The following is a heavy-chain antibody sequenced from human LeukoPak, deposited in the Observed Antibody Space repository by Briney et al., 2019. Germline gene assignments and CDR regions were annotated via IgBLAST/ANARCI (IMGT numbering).Heavy chain of an antibody. Sequence: ASVKVSCKASGGTFSSYAISWVRQAPGQGLEWMGRIDGETGNTRYAQNFQGRVSMTRDTSTSTVYMELSSLRFEDTAVYYCARDPGGNYFGPGTHFAYWGQGALVTVSS. V-gene: IGHV1-18*01. CDR3: ARDPGGNYFGPGTHFAY. D-gene: IGHD3-10*01. CDR2: IDGETGNT. J-gene: IGHJ4*02. CDR1: GGTFSSYA.